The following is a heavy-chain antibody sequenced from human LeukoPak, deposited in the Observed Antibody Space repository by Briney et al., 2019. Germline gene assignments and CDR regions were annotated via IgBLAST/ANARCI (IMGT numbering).Heavy chain of an antibody. V-gene: IGHV1-69*05. CDR1: GGTFSSYA. CDR3: ARGGSSDVTLGDYFDY. D-gene: IGHD2-15*01. Sequence: SVKVSCKASGGTFSSYAISWVRQAPGQGLEWMGRIIPIFGTANYAQKFQGRVTITTDESTSTAYMELSSLSSEDTAVYYCARGGSSDVTLGDYFDYWGQGTLVTVSS. J-gene: IGHJ4*02. CDR2: IIPIFGTA.